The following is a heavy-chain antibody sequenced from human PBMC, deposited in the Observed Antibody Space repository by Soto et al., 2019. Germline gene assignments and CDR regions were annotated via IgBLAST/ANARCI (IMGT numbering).Heavy chain of an antibody. Sequence: GASVKVSCKASGYTLNGYYMHWVRKAPGQGLEWMGWINPNSGGTNYAQKFQGRVTMTRDRAISTAYMELSRLRSDDTAVYYCASRGMEWLLVAFDIWGQGTMVT. V-gene: IGHV1-2*02. CDR1: GYTLNGYY. CDR3: ASRGMEWLLVAFDI. D-gene: IGHD3-3*01. CDR2: INPNSGGT. J-gene: IGHJ3*02.